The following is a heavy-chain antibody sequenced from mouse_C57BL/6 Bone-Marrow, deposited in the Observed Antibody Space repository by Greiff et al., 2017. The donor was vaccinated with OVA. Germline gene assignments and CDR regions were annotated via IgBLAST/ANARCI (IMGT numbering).Heavy chain of an antibody. CDR3: ARRDYGSPYAMDY. CDR2: IYPGSGST. Sequence: QVQLQQPGAELVKPGASVKMSCKASGYTFTSYWITWVKQRPGQGLEWIGEIYPGSGSTNYNEKFKSKATLTVDTSSSTAYMQLSSLTSEDSAVYYCARRDYGSPYAMDYWGQGTSVTVSS. J-gene: IGHJ4*01. CDR1: GYTFTSYW. V-gene: IGHV1-55*01. D-gene: IGHD1-1*01.